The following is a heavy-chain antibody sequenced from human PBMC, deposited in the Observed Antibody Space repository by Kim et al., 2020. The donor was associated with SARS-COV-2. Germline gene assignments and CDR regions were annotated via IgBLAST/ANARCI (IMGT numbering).Heavy chain of an antibody. Sequence: SETLSLTCTVSGGSVRVGNHYWSWIRQVPGKGLEWIGYIYHSGSAYYNPSLKSRVTISIDTSKDQFSLNLSSVTAADTALYYCARVRYWTGPTDHWGQGTLVTVSS. D-gene: IGHD1-1*01. J-gene: IGHJ4*02. CDR3: ARVRYWTGPTDH. CDR2: IYHSGSA. V-gene: IGHV4-31*03. CDR1: GGSVRVGNHY.